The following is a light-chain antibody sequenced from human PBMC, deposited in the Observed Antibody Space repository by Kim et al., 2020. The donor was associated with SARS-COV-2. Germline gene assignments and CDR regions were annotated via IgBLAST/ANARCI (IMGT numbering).Light chain of an antibody. CDR3: TAYAGSIGLV. J-gene: IGLJ3*02. V-gene: IGLV2-8*01. CDR1: SSDVGGYNY. Sequence: GQSVTISCTGTSSDVGGYNYAYWYLHHPGNAPNLCCSQVRMRPSGVPDRFPSSKSGDTATVSVSGLHVEDEADYYCTAYAGSIGLVFGGGTQLTVL. CDR2: QVR.